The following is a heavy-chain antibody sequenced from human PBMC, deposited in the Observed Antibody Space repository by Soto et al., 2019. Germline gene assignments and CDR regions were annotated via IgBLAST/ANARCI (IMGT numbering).Heavy chain of an antibody. CDR2: ISDYNGDT. CDR1: GYTFTSYG. Sequence: QVQLVQSGAEVKKLGASVKVSCKASGYTFTSYGISWVRQAPGQGLEWMGWISDYNGDTNYAQTRQGKLTVTTDTSTTTAYMELWSLRSDDTAVYYCARDPPIAPAATPLDYWGQGTLVTVSS. J-gene: IGHJ4*02. CDR3: ARDPPIAPAATPLDY. V-gene: IGHV1-18*01. D-gene: IGHD6-13*01.